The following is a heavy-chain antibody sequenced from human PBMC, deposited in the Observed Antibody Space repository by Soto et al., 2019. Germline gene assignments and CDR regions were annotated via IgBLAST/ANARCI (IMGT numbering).Heavy chain of an antibody. Sequence: QVQLVESGGGVVQPGTSLRLSCTASGFTFRYAMHWVRQAPGKGLEWLAVISYDGGNKYYADSVKGRFTISRDDSKNTLYLQMKSLRAEDTAIYYCARDAWPKCSGGSCFGMDVWGQGTTVTVSS. CDR1: GFTFRYA. D-gene: IGHD2-15*01. CDR2: ISYDGGNK. J-gene: IGHJ6*02. V-gene: IGHV3-30-3*01. CDR3: ARDAWPKCSGGSCFGMDV.